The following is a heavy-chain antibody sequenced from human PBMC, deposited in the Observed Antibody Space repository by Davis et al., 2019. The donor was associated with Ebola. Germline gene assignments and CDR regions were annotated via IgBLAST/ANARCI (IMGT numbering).Heavy chain of an antibody. J-gene: IGHJ4*02. Sequence: GESLKISCAASGFTFSNYGMHWVRQAPGKGLEWVAVIWYAGSNKYYADSVKGRFTISRDNSKNTLYLQMNSLRAEDTAVYYCAKDTRSRIFGVVSDYWGQGTLVTVSS. CDR3: AKDTRSRIFGVVSDY. CDR1: GFTFSNYG. CDR2: IWYAGSNK. D-gene: IGHD3-3*01. V-gene: IGHV3-33*06.